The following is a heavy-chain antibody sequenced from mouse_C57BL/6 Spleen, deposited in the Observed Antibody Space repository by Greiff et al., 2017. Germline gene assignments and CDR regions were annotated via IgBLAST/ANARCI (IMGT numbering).Heavy chain of an antibody. Sequence: EVQGVESGGGLVQPGGSMKLSCVASGFTFSNYWMNWVRQSPEKGLEWVAQIRLKSDNYATHYAESVKGRFTISRDDSKSSVYLQMNNLRAEDTGIYYCTGRGGFDYWGQGTTLTVSS. V-gene: IGHV6-3*01. CDR1: GFTFSNYW. CDR2: IRLKSDNYAT. J-gene: IGHJ2*01. CDR3: TGRGGFDY.